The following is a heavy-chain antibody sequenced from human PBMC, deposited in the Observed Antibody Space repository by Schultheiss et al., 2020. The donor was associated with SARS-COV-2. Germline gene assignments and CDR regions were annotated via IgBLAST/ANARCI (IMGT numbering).Heavy chain of an antibody. Sequence: ASVKVSCKASGYTFTSYGISWVRQAPGQGLEWMGWMNPNSGNTGYAQKFQGRVTMTRDTSISTAYMELSRLRSDDTAVYYCAREGPYNWNDVSPYYYYGMDVWGQGTTVTVSS. J-gene: IGHJ6*02. D-gene: IGHD1-1*01. CDR1: GYTFTSYG. CDR3: AREGPYNWNDVSPYYYYGMDV. V-gene: IGHV1-8*02. CDR2: MNPNSGNT.